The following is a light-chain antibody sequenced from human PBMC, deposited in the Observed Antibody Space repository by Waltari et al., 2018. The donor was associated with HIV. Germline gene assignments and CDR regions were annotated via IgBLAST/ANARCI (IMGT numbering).Light chain of an antibody. CDR3: QQTYGSPRT. Sequence: DIPMTQSPSSLSASIRYSVTITCRTSQNIGSYLNWFQQKSDKAPKLLIYAASILQSGVPSRFSGSGSGTEFTLTINNLQPEDFATYFCQQTYGSPRTFGQGTKLDI. V-gene: IGKV1-39*01. CDR1: QNIGSY. J-gene: IGKJ2*01. CDR2: AAS.